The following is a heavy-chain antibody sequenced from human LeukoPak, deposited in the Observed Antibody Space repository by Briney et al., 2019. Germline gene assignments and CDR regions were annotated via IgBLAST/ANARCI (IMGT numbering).Heavy chain of an antibody. Sequence: PGGSLRLSCAASGFTFSSYAMSWVRQAPGKGLEWVSAISGSGGSTYYADSVKGRFTISRDNSKNTLYLQMNSLRAEDTAVYYCVCRGQWQGSYYFDYWGQGTLVTVSS. CDR1: GFTFSSYA. J-gene: IGHJ4*02. D-gene: IGHD1-26*01. CDR2: ISGSGGST. CDR3: VCRGQWQGSYYFDY. V-gene: IGHV3-23*01.